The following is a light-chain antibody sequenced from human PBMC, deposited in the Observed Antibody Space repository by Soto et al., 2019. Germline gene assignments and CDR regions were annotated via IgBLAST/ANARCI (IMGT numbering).Light chain of an antibody. CDR1: QSISSSY. CDR2: GAS. Sequence: EIVLTQSPGTLSLSPGERATLSCRASQSISSSYLAWYQQKPGQAPRLLIYGASSRAVGIPDNFSGSGSGTDCTLTISRLETEDFAVYYCQQYGTSPWTFGQGTKVEIK. CDR3: QQYGTSPWT. V-gene: IGKV3-20*01. J-gene: IGKJ1*01.